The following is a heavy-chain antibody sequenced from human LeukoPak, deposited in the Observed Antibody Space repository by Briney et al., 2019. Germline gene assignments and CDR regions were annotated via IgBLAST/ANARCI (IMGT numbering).Heavy chain of an antibody. CDR3: AKLTYYYDSSGQY. CDR1: GFTFSSYG. CDR2: ISYDGSNK. J-gene: IGHJ4*02. V-gene: IGHV3-30*18. D-gene: IGHD3-22*01. Sequence: GGSLRLSCAASGFTFSSYGMHWVRQAPGKGLEWVAVISYDGSNKYYADSVKGRFTISRDNSKNTLYLQMNSLRAEDTAVYYCAKLTYYYDSSGQYWGQGTLVTVSS.